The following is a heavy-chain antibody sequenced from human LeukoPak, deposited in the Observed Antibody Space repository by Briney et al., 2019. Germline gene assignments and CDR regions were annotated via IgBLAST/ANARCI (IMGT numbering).Heavy chain of an antibody. D-gene: IGHD2-15*01. CDR1: GFIFDNFA. Sequence: GGSLRLSCAASGFIFDNFAIHWVRQAPGKGLEWVSIVSFDGTNNFYADSVKGRFIVSRDNSNNTVYLHMNSLRPDDTAVYFCARDRNVVGADFDSWGQGTLVTVSS. V-gene: IGHV3-30*03. CDR3: ARDRNVVGADFDS. J-gene: IGHJ5*01. CDR2: VSFDGTNN.